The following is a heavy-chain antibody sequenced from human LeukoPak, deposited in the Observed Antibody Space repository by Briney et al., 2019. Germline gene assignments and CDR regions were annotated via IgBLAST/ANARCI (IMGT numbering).Heavy chain of an antibody. Sequence: ASVKVSCKASGYTFTGYYMHWVRQAPGQGLEWMGRINPNSGGTNYAQKFQGRVTMTRDTSISTAYMELSRLRSDDTAVYYCARNSPPYYYDSSGYYYSYYFDYWGQGTLVTVSS. J-gene: IGHJ4*02. CDR2: INPNSGGT. CDR3: ARNSPPYYYDSSGYYYSYYFDY. V-gene: IGHV1-2*02. D-gene: IGHD3-22*01. CDR1: GYTFTGYY.